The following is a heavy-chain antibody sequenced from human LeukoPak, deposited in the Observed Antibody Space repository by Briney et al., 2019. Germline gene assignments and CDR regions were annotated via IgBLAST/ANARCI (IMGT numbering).Heavy chain of an antibody. CDR1: GFTFSSYA. D-gene: IGHD3-3*01. Sequence: GGSQRLSCAASGFTFSSYAMHWLRQAPGKGLEWVAVISYDGSNKYYADSVKGRFTISRDNSKNTLYLQMNSLRAEDTAVYYCARGEDFWSGYFAYWGQGTLVTVSS. CDR2: ISYDGSNK. CDR3: ARGEDFWSGYFAY. J-gene: IGHJ4*02. V-gene: IGHV3-30*04.